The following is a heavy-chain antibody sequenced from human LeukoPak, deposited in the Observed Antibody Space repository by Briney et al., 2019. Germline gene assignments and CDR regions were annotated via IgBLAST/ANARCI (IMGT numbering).Heavy chain of an antibody. D-gene: IGHD3-9*01. CDR1: GLTLRSYW. CDR3: AKWGHDIGIPN. CDR2: IKEDGSEK. Sequence: GGSLRLSCEVSGLTLRSYWMSWIRQAPGKGLEWVASIKEDGSEKYYLGAVEGRFTISRDNAKNSLYLQMNSLRAEDTAVFYCAKWGHDIGIPNWGQGTLVTVSS. V-gene: IGHV3-7*01. J-gene: IGHJ1*01.